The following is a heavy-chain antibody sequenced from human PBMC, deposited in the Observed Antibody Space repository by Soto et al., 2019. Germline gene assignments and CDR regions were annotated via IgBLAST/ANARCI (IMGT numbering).Heavy chain of an antibody. D-gene: IGHD3-10*01. CDR1: GGTFSSYA. Sequence: SVKVSCKASGGTFSSYAISWVRQAPGQGLEWMGGIIPIFGTANYAQKFQGRVTITADESTSTAYMELSSLRSEDTAVYYCARDTVSMVRGVTYYYGMDVWGQGTTVTVSS. CDR2: IIPIFGTA. V-gene: IGHV1-69*13. CDR3: ARDTVSMVRGVTYYYGMDV. J-gene: IGHJ6*02.